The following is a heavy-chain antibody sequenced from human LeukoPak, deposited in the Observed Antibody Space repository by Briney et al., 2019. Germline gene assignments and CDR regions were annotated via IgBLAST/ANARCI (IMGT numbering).Heavy chain of an antibody. V-gene: IGHV3-23*01. J-gene: IGHJ4*02. D-gene: IGHD5-18*01. CDR3: AKARGALVDTGTLNY. CDR2: IGYTGDST. CDR1: GLTFGSYA. Sequence: PGESLRLSCAASGLTFGSYAMSWVRQAPGKGLEWVSGIGYTGDSTRYADSVKGRFTISRDNSRSTLYLQMNSLRAEDTAVYYCAKARGALVDTGTLNYWGQGTLVTVSS.